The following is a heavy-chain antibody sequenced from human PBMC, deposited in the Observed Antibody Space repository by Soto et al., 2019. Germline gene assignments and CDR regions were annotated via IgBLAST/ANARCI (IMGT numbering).Heavy chain of an antibody. D-gene: IGHD3-10*01. Sequence: QITLKESGPTLVKPTQTLTLTCTFSGFSLSTSGVGVGWIRQPPGKALEWLALIYWDDDKRYSPSLKSRITITKDTSKNQVVLTMTNIDPWDTARYCVAHRPAVLLWFGELLKGGVMDVWGQGTTVTVSS. CDR2: IYWDDDK. V-gene: IGHV2-5*02. CDR1: GFSLSTSGVG. CDR3: AHRPAVLLWFGELLKGGVMDV. J-gene: IGHJ6*02.